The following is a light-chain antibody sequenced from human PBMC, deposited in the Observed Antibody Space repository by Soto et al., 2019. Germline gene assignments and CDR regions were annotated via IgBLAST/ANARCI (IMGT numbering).Light chain of an antibody. J-gene: IGKJ4*01. V-gene: IGKV3-20*01. Sequence: EIVLTQSPGTLSLSPGARATLSCRASQSVSSSYLAWYQQKPGQAPMFLIYGATTRASGIPDRFSGSGSGTDFTLTISRLEPEDFAVYYCQQYGSSPLTFGGGTKVEIK. CDR1: QSVSSSY. CDR2: GAT. CDR3: QQYGSSPLT.